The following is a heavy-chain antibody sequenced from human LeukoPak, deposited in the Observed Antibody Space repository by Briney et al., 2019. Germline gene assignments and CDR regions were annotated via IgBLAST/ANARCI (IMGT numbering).Heavy chain of an antibody. D-gene: IGHD3-10*01. CDR1: GFTFDGYA. CDR3: ASGSSTNYYYYMDV. V-gene: IGHV3-43D*03. J-gene: IGHJ6*03. CDR2: ISWDGGST. Sequence: GGSLRLSCAASGFTFDGYAMHWVRHAPGKGLEWVSLISWDGGSTYYADSVKGRFTISRDNSKNSLYLQMNSLRAEDTALYYCASGSSTNYYYYMDVWGKGTTVTVSS.